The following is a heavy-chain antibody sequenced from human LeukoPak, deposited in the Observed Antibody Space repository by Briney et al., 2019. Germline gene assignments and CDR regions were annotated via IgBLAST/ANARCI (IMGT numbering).Heavy chain of an antibody. CDR1: GRTFSSYA. Sequence: SVKVYCKAYGRTFSSYAISWVRQAPGQGLEWMGRIIPILGIANYAQKFQGRVTITADKSTGTAYMELSSMRSEDTAVYYCARVPMDYYCGSGRGAYFDYCGQGTLVTVSS. J-gene: IGHJ4*02. CDR3: ARVPMDYYCGSGRGAYFDY. D-gene: IGHD3-10*01. V-gene: IGHV1-69*04. CDR2: IIPILGIA.